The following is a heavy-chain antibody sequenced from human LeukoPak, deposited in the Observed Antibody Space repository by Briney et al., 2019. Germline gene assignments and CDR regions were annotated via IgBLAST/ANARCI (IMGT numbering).Heavy chain of an antibody. Sequence: PSETLSLTCAVSGGSISSYYWSWIRQPPGKGLEWIGYIYYSGSTNYNPSLKSRVTISVDTSKNQFSLKLSSVTAADTAVYYCARGDGSAPWTPALDYWGQGTLVTVSS. D-gene: IGHD3-10*01. CDR2: IYYSGST. V-gene: IGHV4-59*01. CDR3: ARGDGSAPWTPALDY. CDR1: GGSISSYY. J-gene: IGHJ4*02.